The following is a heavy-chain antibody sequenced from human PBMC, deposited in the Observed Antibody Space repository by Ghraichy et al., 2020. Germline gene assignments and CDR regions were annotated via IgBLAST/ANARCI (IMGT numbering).Heavy chain of an antibody. J-gene: IGHJ4*02. CDR2: ISTYNGNT. Sequence: ASVKVSCKTGRANVCTPVTNCELESRLQREKKKGWISTYNGNTNYARKIQGRVTMTTDISTSTAYMELRSLRSDDTAVYYCAREVRTNFWNGYPNYWGQGTHVTVSS. CDR1: RANVCTPV. D-gene: IGHD3-3*01. CDR3: AREVRTNFWNGYPNY. V-gene: IGHV1-18*01.